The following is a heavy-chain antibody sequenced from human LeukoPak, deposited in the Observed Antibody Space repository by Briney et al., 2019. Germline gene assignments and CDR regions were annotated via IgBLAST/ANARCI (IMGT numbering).Heavy chain of an antibody. CDR3: AKGRDKGNYYFDY. V-gene: IGHV3-30*02. CDR2: IRYDGSDK. D-gene: IGHD1-7*01. J-gene: IGHJ4*02. CDR1: GFTFSSYG. Sequence: GGSLRLSCAASGFTFSSYGVHWVRQAPGKGLEWVAFIRYDGSDKDYVDSVKGRFTISRDNSKNTLYLQMNSLRAEDTAVYYCAKGRDKGNYYFDYWGQGTLVTVSS.